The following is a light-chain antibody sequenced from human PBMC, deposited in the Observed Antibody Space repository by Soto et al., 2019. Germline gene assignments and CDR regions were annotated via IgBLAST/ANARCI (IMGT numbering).Light chain of an antibody. Sequence: EIVLAQSPGTLSLSPGERATLSCRASQSVSSSSLAWYQQKPGQAPRLLIYDASSRATDIPDRFTASGSGTDFTLTISRLEPEDFAMYYCQQYGNSFTFGPGTRVKIK. J-gene: IGKJ3*01. CDR3: QQYGNSFT. CDR2: DAS. CDR1: QSVSSSS. V-gene: IGKV3-20*01.